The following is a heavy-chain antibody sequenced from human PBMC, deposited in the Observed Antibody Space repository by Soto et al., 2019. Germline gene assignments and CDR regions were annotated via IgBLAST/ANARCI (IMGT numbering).Heavy chain of an antibody. Sequence: QVQLVESGGGVVQPGRSLRLSCAASGFTFSSYAMHWVRQAPGNGLEWVAVISYDGSNKYYADSVKGRFTISRDNSKNTLYLQMNSLRAEDTAVYYCARVAVAGTDYFDYWGQGTLVTVSS. CDR2: ISYDGSNK. CDR1: GFTFSSYA. D-gene: IGHD6-19*01. CDR3: ARVAVAGTDYFDY. J-gene: IGHJ4*02. V-gene: IGHV3-30-3*01.